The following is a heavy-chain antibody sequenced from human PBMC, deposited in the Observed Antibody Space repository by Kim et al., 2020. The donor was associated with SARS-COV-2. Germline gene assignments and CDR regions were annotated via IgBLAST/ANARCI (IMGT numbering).Heavy chain of an antibody. Sequence: ASVKVSCKVSGYTLTELSMHWVRQAPGKGLEWMGGFDPEDGETIYAQKFQGRVTMTEDTSTDTAYMELSSLRSEDTAVYYCATVVVIVGAIHFDYWGQGTLVTVSS. D-gene: IGHD1-26*01. CDR2: FDPEDGET. CDR3: ATVVVIVGAIHFDY. J-gene: IGHJ4*02. CDR1: GYTLTELS. V-gene: IGHV1-24*01.